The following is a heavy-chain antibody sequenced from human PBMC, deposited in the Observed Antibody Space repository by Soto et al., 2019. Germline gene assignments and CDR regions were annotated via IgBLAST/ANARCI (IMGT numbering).Heavy chain of an antibody. J-gene: IGHJ4*02. CDR1: RFTFSDYY. D-gene: IGHD6-6*01. CDR3: ASPIIGSAREGSY. CDR2: ISSSGTTI. V-gene: IGHV3-11*01. Sequence: QVQLVESGGGLVKPGGSLRLSCAASRFTFSDYYMSWIRQSPGKGLEWVSYISSSGTTIYYADSVKGRFTISRDNAKNSLYLQMNSLRADDTAVYYCASPIIGSAREGSYWGQGTLVTVSS.